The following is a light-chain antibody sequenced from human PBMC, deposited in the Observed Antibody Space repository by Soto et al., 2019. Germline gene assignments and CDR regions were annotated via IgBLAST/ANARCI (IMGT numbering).Light chain of an antibody. J-gene: IGKJ1*01. CDR3: QQYHTSPWT. V-gene: IGKV3-20*01. CDR1: QSISSNY. CDR2: RAS. Sequence: EIVLTQSPGTLSLSPGERATLSCRASQSISSNYLAWYQQKPGQAPRLLIYRASSRATGIPDRFSGSGSGTDFTLSVSGLEPEDFAVYYCQQYHTSPWTFGQGTKVEIK.